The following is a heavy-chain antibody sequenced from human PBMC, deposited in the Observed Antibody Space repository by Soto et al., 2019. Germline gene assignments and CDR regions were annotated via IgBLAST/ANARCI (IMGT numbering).Heavy chain of an antibody. J-gene: IGHJ1*01. V-gene: IGHV3-48*03. D-gene: IGHD3-16*02. CDR1: GFTFSSYE. Sequence: LRLSCAASGFTFSSYEMIWVRQAPGKGLEWVSYISGSGYTSDVGPTIHYADSVKGRFTISRNNAKNSLYLQMNSQRVEDTAVYYCARVSQSFIEYFQHWGQGTLVTVSS. CDR2: ISGSGYTSDVGPTI. CDR3: ARVSQSFIEYFQH.